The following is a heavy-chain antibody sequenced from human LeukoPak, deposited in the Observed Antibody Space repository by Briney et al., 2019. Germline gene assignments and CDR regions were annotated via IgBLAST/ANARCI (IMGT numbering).Heavy chain of an antibody. J-gene: IGHJ2*01. CDR1: GGSIRGYY. CDR3: AREKESIDYGDSRISWYFDG. D-gene: IGHD4-17*01. CDR2: IYYSGNT. Sequence: PSETLSFTCTVSGGSIRGYYWTWIRQPPGKGLEWIRFIYYSGNTNYNPSLKSRVTISVDTSKNQFSLKLTSVTAAARAVYYCAREKESIDYGDSRISWYFDGWGRGILVTVYS. V-gene: IGHV4-59*12.